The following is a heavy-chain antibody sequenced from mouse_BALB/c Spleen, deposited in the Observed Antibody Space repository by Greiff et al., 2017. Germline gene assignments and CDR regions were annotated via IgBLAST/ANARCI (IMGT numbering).Heavy chain of an antibody. J-gene: IGHJ4*01. CDR2: ISSGSSTI. CDR3: ARSRNYDYGYAMDY. CDR1: GFTFSSFG. D-gene: IGHD2-4*01. V-gene: IGHV5-17*02. Sequence: EVMLVESGGGLVQPGGSRKLSCAASGFTFSSFGMHWVRQAPEKGLEWVAYISSGSSTIYYADTVKGRFTISRDNPKNTLFLQMTSLRSEDTAMYYCARSRNYDYGYAMDYWGQGTSVTVSS.